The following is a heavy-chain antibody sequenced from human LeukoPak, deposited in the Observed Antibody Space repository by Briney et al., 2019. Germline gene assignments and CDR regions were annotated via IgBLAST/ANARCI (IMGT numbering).Heavy chain of an antibody. CDR2: ISSRSTYI. V-gene: IGHV3-21*01. CDR3: ARDPRSHYYGSGSSDSMGVDY. CDR1: GFTFTSYS. Sequence: GGSLRLSCAPSGFTFTSYSMNWVRQAPGKGLEWVSSISSRSTYIYYADSVKGRFTISRDNAKNSLYLQMNSLRAEDTAVYYCARDPRSHYYGSGSSDSMGVDYWGQGTLVTVSS. J-gene: IGHJ4*02. D-gene: IGHD3-10*01.